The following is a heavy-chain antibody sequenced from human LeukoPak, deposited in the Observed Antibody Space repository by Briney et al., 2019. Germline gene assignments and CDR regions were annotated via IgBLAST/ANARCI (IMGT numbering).Heavy chain of an antibody. CDR1: GGSFSDYY. CDR2: ISHRGST. V-gene: IGHV4-34*01. CDR3: ARHSSSGWYSVFDY. D-gene: IGHD6-19*01. Sequence: PSETLSLTCAVYGGSFSDYYWSWIRQPPGKGLEWIGEISHRGSTNYNPSLKSRVTISIDTSKNQFSLKLSSVTAADTAVYYCARHSSSGWYSVFDYWGQGTLVTVSS. J-gene: IGHJ4*02.